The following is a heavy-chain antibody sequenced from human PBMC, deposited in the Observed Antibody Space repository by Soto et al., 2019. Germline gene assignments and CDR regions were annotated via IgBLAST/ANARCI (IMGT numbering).Heavy chain of an antibody. V-gene: IGHV4-59*01. CDR1: GGSIISYY. CDR2: IYYSGST. J-gene: IGHJ6*02. Sequence: KPSETLSLTCTVSGGSIISYYWILIRQPPFKGLEWIGYIYYSGSTNFNPSLKSRVTISVDTSKNQFSLKLSSVTAADTAVYYCAQSYDFWSGHLGGMDVWGQGTTVTVSS. D-gene: IGHD3-3*01. CDR3: AQSYDFWSGHLGGMDV.